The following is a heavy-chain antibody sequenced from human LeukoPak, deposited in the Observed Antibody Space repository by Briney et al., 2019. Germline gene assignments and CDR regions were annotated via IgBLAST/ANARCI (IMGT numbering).Heavy chain of an antibody. CDR2: ISYDGDT. J-gene: IGHJ4*02. V-gene: IGHV3-66*01. CDR1: GFTVRSYY. Sequence: GGSLRLSCAASGFTVRSYYMSWVRQAPGKGLEWVSVISYDGDTYYADSVKGRITISRDISKNTVYLQMNTLRAENTAAYYCAREYLGVGTIDYWGQGTLVTVSS. D-gene: IGHD1-26*01. CDR3: AREYLGVGTIDY.